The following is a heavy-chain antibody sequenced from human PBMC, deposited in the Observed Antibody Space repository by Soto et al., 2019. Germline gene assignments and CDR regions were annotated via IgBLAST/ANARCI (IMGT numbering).Heavy chain of an antibody. J-gene: IGHJ4*02. V-gene: IGHV3-73*01. CDR2: IRSKANSYAT. Sequence: EVQLVESGGGLVQPGGSLKLSCAASGFTFSGSAMHWVRQASGKGPEWVGRIRSKANSYATAYAASVKGRFTISRDDSKNTAYLQMNSLKTEDTAVYYCTMTTVTTWGYWGQGTLVTVSS. CDR3: TMTTVTTWGY. D-gene: IGHD4-17*01. CDR1: GFTFSGSA.